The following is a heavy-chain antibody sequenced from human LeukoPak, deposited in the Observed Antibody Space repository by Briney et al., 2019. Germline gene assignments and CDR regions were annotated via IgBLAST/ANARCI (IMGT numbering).Heavy chain of an antibody. D-gene: IGHD3-10*01. J-gene: IGHJ4*02. CDR3: ARRDQYYYGSGSYYDY. CDR2: INPKSGGT. Sequence: ASVKVSCKASGYTFTGYYMHWVRQAPGQGLEWMGWINPKSGGTKYVQKFQGRVTMTEDTSTDTAYMELRSLRSDDTAVYYCARRDQYYYGSGSYYDYWGQGTLATVSS. CDR1: GYTFTGYY. V-gene: IGHV1-2*02.